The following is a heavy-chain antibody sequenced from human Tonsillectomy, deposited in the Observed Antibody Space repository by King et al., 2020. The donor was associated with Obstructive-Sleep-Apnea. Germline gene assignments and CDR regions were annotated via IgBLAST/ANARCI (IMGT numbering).Heavy chain of an antibody. V-gene: IGHV3-30*02. CDR3: AKDYRYGLDY. CDR2: ISDDADDK. Sequence: VQLVESGGGVVQPGGSLRLSCAASGFTFSKSGIHWVRQAPGKGLEWLTYISDDADDKFYAGSVRGRFTISRDNSKNTVHLEMNSLRPEDTANYYCAKDYRYGLDYWGQGTPVTVSS. D-gene: IGHD3-10*01. J-gene: IGHJ4*02. CDR1: GFTFSKSG.